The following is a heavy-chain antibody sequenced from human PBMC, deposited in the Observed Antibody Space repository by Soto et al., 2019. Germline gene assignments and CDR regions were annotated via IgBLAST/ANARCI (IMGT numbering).Heavy chain of an antibody. CDR2: IIPILGIA. V-gene: IGHV1-69*02. J-gene: IGHJ4*02. CDR3: ARASWMNKDFDY. CDR1: GGTFSSYT. Sequence: SVKVSCKASGGTFSSYTISWVRQAPGQGLEWMGRIIPILGIANYAQKFQGRVTITADKSTSTAYMELSSLRSDDTAVYYCARASWMNKDFDYWGQGTLVTVSS. D-gene: IGHD2-2*03.